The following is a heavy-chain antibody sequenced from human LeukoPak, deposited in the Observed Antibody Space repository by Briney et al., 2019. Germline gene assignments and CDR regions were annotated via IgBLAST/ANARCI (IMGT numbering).Heavy chain of an antibody. J-gene: IGHJ6*03. CDR2: ISSSSSTI. V-gene: IGHV3-48*04. D-gene: IGHD3-10*01. CDR1: GFTFSSYS. CDR3: ARGRGNAYGSGSPYYYYYMDV. Sequence: GGSLRLSCAASGFTFSSYSMNWVRQAPGKGLEWVSYISSSSSTIYYADSVKGRFTISRDNAKNSLYLQMNSLRAEDTAVYYYARGRGNAYGSGSPYYYYYMDVWGKGTTVTVSS.